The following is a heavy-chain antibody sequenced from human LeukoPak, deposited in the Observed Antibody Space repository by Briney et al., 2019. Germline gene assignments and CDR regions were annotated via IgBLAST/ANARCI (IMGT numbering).Heavy chain of an antibody. Sequence: ASVKVSCKASGYTFTSYDINWVRQATGQGLEWMGWMNPNSGNTGYAQKFKGRVTMTRNTSISTAYMELSSLRSEDTAVYYCARDNYDILTGYSWFDPWGQGTLVTVSS. V-gene: IGHV1-8*01. CDR1: GYTFTSYD. J-gene: IGHJ5*02. D-gene: IGHD3-9*01. CDR3: ARDNYDILTGYSWFDP. CDR2: MNPNSGNT.